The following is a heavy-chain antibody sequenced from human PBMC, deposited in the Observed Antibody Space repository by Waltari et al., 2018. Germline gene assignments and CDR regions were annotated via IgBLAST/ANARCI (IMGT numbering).Heavy chain of an antibody. J-gene: IGHJ5*02. CDR2: IYHSGST. CDR3: ARALSGGARPSWFDP. V-gene: IGHV4-38-2*02. D-gene: IGHD3-10*01. Sequence: QVQLQESGPGLVKPSETLSLTCTVSGYSISSGYYWGWIRQPPGKGLEWIGSIYHSGSTYYSPSLKSRVTISVDTSKNQFSLKLSSVTAADTAVYYCARALSGGARPSWFDPWGQGTLVTVSS. CDR1: GYSISSGYY.